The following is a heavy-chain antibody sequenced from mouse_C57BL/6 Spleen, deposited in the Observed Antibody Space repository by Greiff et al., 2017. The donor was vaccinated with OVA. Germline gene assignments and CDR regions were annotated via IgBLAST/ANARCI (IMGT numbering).Heavy chain of an antibody. Sequence: EVQVVESGPGLVKPSQSLSLTCSVTGYSITSGYYWNWIRQFPGNKLEWMGYISYDGSNNYNPSLKNRISITRDTSKNQFFLKLNSVTTEDTATYYCARGGLPPWFAYWGQGTLVTVSA. J-gene: IGHJ3*01. CDR1: GYSITSGYY. CDR3: ARGGLPPWFAY. V-gene: IGHV3-6*01. CDR2: ISYDGSN. D-gene: IGHD3-1*01.